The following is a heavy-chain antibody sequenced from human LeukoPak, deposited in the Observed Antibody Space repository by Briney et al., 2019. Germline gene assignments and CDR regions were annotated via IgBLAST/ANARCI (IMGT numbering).Heavy chain of an antibody. CDR1: GFTFDDYG. Sequence: GGSLRLSCAASGFTFDDYGMSWVRQAPGKGLEWVSGIFWNGGSTGYADSVKGRFTISRDNSKNTLYLQMNSLRAEDTAVYYCAKDTLLLWFGDLSSDAFDIWGQGTMVTVSS. CDR2: IFWNGGST. V-gene: IGHV3-20*04. J-gene: IGHJ3*02. D-gene: IGHD3-10*01. CDR3: AKDTLLLWFGDLSSDAFDI.